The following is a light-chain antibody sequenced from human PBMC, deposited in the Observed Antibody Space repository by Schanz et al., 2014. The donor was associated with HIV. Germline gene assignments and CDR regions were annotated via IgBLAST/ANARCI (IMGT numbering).Light chain of an antibody. Sequence: QSALTQPASVSGSPGQSITISCTGTSSDVGGYNYVSWYQQHPGKAPKLMIYDVSNRPSGVSNRFSGSKSGNTASLTISGLQAEDEADYYCSSYAPSSTLVFGGGIKLTVL. J-gene: IGLJ3*02. V-gene: IGLV2-14*01. CDR3: SSYAPSSTLV. CDR2: DVS. CDR1: SSDVGGYNY.